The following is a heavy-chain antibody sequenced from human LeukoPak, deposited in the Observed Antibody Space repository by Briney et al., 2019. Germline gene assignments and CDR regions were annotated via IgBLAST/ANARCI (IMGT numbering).Heavy chain of an antibody. D-gene: IGHD3-10*01. V-gene: IGHV1-24*01. J-gene: IGHJ6*03. CDR3: ATLGVVRGVLYYYYYMDV. CDR1: GGTFSSYA. Sequence: ASVKVSCKASGGTFSSYAISWVRQAPGKGLEWMGGFDPEDGETIYAQKFQGRVTMTEDTSTDTAYMELSSLRSEDTAVYYCATLGVVRGVLYYYYYMDVWGKGTTVTISS. CDR2: FDPEDGET.